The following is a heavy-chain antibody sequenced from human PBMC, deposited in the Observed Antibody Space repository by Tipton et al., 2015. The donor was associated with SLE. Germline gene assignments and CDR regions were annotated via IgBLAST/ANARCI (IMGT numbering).Heavy chain of an antibody. Sequence: SLRLSCAASGFTVSSNYMSWVRQAPGRGLEWVSLIYNDSRAYYADSVKGRFTISRDNSKDTIYLQMNSLRAEDTALYYCARDKTWGSFGYWGQGTLVTVSS. CDR2: IYNDSRA. J-gene: IGHJ4*02. D-gene: IGHD7-27*01. V-gene: IGHV3-53*01. CDR1: GFTVSSNY. CDR3: ARDKTWGSFGY.